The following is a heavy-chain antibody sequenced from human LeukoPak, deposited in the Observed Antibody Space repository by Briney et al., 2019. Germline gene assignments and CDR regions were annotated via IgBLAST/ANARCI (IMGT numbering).Heavy chain of an antibody. J-gene: IGHJ2*01. CDR2: INHSGST. Sequence: SETLPLTCAVYGGSFSGYYWSWIRRPPGKGLEWIGEINHSGSTNYNPSLKSRVTISVDTSKNQFSLKLSSVTAADTAVYYCARVRKLRNWYFDLWGRGTLVTVSS. CDR1: GGSFSGYY. CDR3: ARVRKLRNWYFDL. V-gene: IGHV4-34*01. D-gene: IGHD1-7*01.